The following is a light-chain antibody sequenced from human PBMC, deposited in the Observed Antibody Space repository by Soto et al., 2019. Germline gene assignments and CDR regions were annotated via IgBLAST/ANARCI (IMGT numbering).Light chain of an antibody. CDR1: QSISS. V-gene: IGKV3-11*01. Sequence: EVVLTQSPATLSLSPGERATLSCRSSQSISSLAWYQQKPGQAPRLLIYDASNRATDIPARFSGSGSGTDFPLTVSSLEPEDFAVYYCQQRGAFGQGTKVEI. CDR2: DAS. CDR3: QQRGA. J-gene: IGKJ2*01.